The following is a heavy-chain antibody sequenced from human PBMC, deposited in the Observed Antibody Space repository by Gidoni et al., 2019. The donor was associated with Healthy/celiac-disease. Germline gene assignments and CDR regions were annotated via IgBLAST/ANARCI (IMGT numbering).Heavy chain of an antibody. CDR1: GYTFTSYD. CDR2: MNPNSGNT. D-gene: IGHD4-17*01. J-gene: IGHJ2*01. V-gene: IGHV1-8*01. Sequence: QVQLVQSGAEVKKPGASVKVSCKASGYTFTSYDINWVRQATGQGLEWMGWMNPNSGNTGYAQKFQGRVTMTRNTSISTAYMELSSLRSEDTAVYYCARGFHRPRATTVTADWYFDLWGRGTLVTVSS. CDR3: ARGFHRPRATTVTADWYFDL.